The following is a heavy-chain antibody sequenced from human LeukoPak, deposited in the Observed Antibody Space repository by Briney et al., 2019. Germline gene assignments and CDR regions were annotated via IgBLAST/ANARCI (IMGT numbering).Heavy chain of an antibody. J-gene: IGHJ4*02. V-gene: IGHV4-59*01. D-gene: IGHD3-22*01. CDR3: ATVDDSGGYYYTRTFDY. CDR2: IYHSGST. Sequence: SETLSLTCTVSGGSISTYYWSWIRQPPGKGLEWIGYIYHSGSTNYNPSLKSRVTISVDTSKNQFSLKLSSVTAADTAVYYCATVDDSGGYYYTRTFDYWGQGTLVTVSS. CDR1: GGSISTYY.